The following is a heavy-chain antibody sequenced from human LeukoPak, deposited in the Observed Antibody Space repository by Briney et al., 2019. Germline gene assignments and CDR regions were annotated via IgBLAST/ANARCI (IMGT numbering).Heavy chain of an antibody. J-gene: IGHJ6*03. CDR3: ARDQVVVVPAAPPDYYYYYNMDV. Sequence: SETLSLTCTVSGGSISSSGYYWRWIRQPPGKGLEWIGSIYYSGSTYYHPSLKSRVTISVDTSKNQFSLKLSSVTAADTAVYYCARDQVVVVPAAPPDYYYYYNMDVWGKGTTVTISS. CDR1: GGSISSSGYY. D-gene: IGHD2-2*01. CDR2: IYYSGST. V-gene: IGHV4-39*07.